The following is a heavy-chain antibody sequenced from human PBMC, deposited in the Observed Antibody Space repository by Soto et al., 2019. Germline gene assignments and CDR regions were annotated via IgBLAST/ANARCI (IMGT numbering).Heavy chain of an antibody. CDR1: GGSISSYY. CDR3: ARDGGNDYSNFAFDI. Sequence: SETLSLTCPVSGGSISSYYWSWIRQPPGKGLEWIGYIYYSGSTNYNPSLKSRVTISVDTSKNQFSLKLSSVTAADTAVYYCARDGGNDYSNFAFDIWGQGTMVTVSS. J-gene: IGHJ3*02. D-gene: IGHD4-4*01. V-gene: IGHV4-59*01. CDR2: IYYSGST.